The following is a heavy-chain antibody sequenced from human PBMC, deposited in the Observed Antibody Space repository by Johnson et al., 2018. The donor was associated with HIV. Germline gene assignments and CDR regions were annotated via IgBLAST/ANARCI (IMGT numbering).Heavy chain of an antibody. Sequence: VQLVESGGGLVQRGGSLRLSCAASGFTVSSNYMTWVRQAPGKGLEWVSVIYSGGSTYYADSVKGRFTISRDHSENTLYLQMNSLRPEDTAVYYCARGGYSSSWPGPDAFDIWGQGTMVTVSS. J-gene: IGHJ3*02. D-gene: IGHD6-13*01. CDR2: IYSGGST. CDR3: ARGGYSSSWPGPDAFDI. V-gene: IGHV3-66*02. CDR1: GFTVSSNY.